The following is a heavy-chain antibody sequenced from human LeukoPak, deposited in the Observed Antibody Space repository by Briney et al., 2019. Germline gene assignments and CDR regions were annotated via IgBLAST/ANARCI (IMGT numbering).Heavy chain of an antibody. CDR1: GYTFTSYD. Sequence: ASVKVSCKASGYTFTSYDINWVRQATGQGLEWMGWMNPNSGNTGYAQKFQGRVTITRSTSISTAYMELSSLRSEDTAVYYCARGGGDSSSYYYYYMDVWGKGTTVTVSS. CDR2: MNPNSGNT. J-gene: IGHJ6*03. CDR3: ARGGGDSSSYYYYYMDV. V-gene: IGHV1-8*03. D-gene: IGHD6-6*01.